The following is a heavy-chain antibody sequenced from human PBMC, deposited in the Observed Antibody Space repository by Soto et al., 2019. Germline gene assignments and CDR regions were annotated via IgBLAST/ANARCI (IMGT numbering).Heavy chain of an antibody. J-gene: IGHJ4*02. CDR1: GGSLSGYY. CDR2: INHSGST. V-gene: IGHV4-34*01. CDR3: AVSGPRLLIFDY. D-gene: IGHD2-15*01. Sequence: SETLSLTCAVYGGSLSGYYWSWIRQPPGKGLEWIGEINHSGSTNYNPSLKSRVTISVDTSKDQFSLKLSSVTAADTAVYYCAVSGPRLLIFDYWGQGTLVTVS.